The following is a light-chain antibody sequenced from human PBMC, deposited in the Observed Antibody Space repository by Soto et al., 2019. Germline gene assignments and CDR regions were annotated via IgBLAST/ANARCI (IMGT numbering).Light chain of an antibody. CDR3: SSYTSSSTRV. Sequence: QSALTQPASVSGSPGQSITISCTGTSSDVGGYNFVSWHQYHPAKAPKLIIYEVSNRPSGVSDRFSGSKSGDTASLTISGLQAEDEADYYCSSYTSSSTRVFGTGTKLTV. CDR2: EVS. J-gene: IGLJ1*01. V-gene: IGLV2-14*01. CDR1: SSDVGGYNF.